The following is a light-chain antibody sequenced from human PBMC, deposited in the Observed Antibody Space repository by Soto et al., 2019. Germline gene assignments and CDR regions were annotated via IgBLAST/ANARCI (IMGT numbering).Light chain of an antibody. CDR2: AAS. CDR1: QNIRNY. CDR3: QQYNTYST. J-gene: IGKJ5*01. V-gene: IGKV1-39*01. Sequence: DIQMTQSPSSLSASVGDRVTITCRASQNIRNYLNWYQQRPGKTPYLLVYAASNLRGGVPSRFSGSGSGTVFTLTINSLQPEDFATYYCQQYNTYSTFGQGTRREIK.